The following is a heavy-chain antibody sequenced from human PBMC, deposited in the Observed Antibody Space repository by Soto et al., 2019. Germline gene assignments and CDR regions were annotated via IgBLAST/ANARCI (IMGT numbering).Heavy chain of an antibody. CDR3: AKGYCYRGTHFDY. CDR2: TSYDGSNK. V-gene: IGHV3-30*18. J-gene: IGHJ4*02. CDR1: GFTFSNYG. Sequence: QVQLVESGGGVVQPGRSLRLDCAASGFTFSNYGMHWVRQAPGKGLEWVSVTSYDGSNKYYADSVKGRFTISRDNPKNTLYLQMNRLRAEDTAVYYCAKGYCYRGTHFDYWGQGTLVTVSS. D-gene: IGHD5-18*01.